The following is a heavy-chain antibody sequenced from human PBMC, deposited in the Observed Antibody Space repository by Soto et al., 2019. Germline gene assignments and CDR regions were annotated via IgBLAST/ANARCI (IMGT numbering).Heavy chain of an antibody. CDR3: AREPGVDFWSGVFDP. CDR1: GFSFGSSS. V-gene: IGHV3-30*04. D-gene: IGHD3-3*01. CDR2: ISSDGRKT. Sequence: QVQLVESGGRVVQAGTSLRVSCAASGFSFGSSSMHWGRQAPGGRPEWVASISSDGRKTYYSESAKGRFTISRDNSKNIVYLEMDRLRLDDTAIYFCAREPGVDFWSGVFDPWGQGTVVTVSS. J-gene: IGHJ5*02.